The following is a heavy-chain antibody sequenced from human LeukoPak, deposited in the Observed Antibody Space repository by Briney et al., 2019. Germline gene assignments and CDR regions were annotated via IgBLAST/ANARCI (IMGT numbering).Heavy chain of an antibody. CDR3: ARDYGSGSYYRDYYYMDV. Sequence: SETLSLTCAVYGGSFSGYYWSWIRQPPGKGLEWIGEINHSGNTNYNPSLKSRVTISVDTSKNQFSLKLSSVTAADTAVYYCARDYGSGSYYRDYYYMDVWGKGTTVTVSS. CDR1: GGSFSGYY. D-gene: IGHD3-10*01. J-gene: IGHJ6*03. CDR2: INHSGNT. V-gene: IGHV4-34*01.